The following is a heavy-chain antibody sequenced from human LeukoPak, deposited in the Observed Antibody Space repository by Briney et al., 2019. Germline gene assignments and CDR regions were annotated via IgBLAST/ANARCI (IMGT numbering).Heavy chain of an antibody. CDR3: AKETQTMIVVGAYFDY. J-gene: IGHJ4*02. D-gene: IGHD3-22*01. V-gene: IGHV3-23*01. CDR2: ISGSGGST. Sequence: GGSLRLSCAASGFTFSSYAMSWVRQAPGKGLEWVSAISGSGGSTYYADSVKGRFTISRDNSKNTLYLQMNSLRAEDTAVYYCAKETQTMIVVGAYFDYWGQGTLVTVSS. CDR1: GFTFSSYA.